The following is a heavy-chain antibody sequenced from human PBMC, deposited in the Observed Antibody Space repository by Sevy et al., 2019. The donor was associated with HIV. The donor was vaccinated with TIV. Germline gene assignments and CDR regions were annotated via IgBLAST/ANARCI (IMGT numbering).Heavy chain of an antibody. CDR2: ISAYNGNT. CDR1: GYTFTSYG. J-gene: IGHJ4*02. CDR3: ARGSRDGYPPRWDFDY. D-gene: IGHD2-2*01. V-gene: IGHV1-18*04. Sequence: ASVKVSCKASGYTFTSYGISWVRQAPGQGLEWMGWISAYNGNTNYAQKLQGRVTMTTDTSTSTAYMELRSPRSDDTAVYYCARGSRDGYPPRWDFDYWGQGTLVTVSS.